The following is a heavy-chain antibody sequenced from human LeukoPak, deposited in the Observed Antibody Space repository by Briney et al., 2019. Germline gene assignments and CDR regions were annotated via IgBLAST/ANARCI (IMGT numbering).Heavy chain of an antibody. CDR2: ISGAGGST. CDR1: GSTFSTYG. D-gene: IGHD6-19*01. Sequence: GGSLRLSCAASGSTFSTYGMSWVRQAPGKGLEWVSAISGAGGSTYYADSLKGRFTISRDNSKNTLYLQMNSLRVEDTAIYYCAKRVAYSSGYYWDYWGQGTLVTVSS. V-gene: IGHV3-23*01. CDR3: AKRVAYSSGYYWDY. J-gene: IGHJ4*02.